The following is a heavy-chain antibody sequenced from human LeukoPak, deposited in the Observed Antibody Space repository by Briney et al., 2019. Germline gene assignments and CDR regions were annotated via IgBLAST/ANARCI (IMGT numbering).Heavy chain of an antibody. CDR2: IHNSGSTI. J-gene: IGHJ6*03. Sequence: GGSLRLSCAASGFTFSTYEMNWVRQAPGKGLEWVSCIHNSGSTIYYADSVKGRFTISRDNSKNTLYLQMNSLRAEDTAVYYCARDVYYDFWSGYYYYYYYMDVWGKGTTVTVSS. D-gene: IGHD3-3*01. CDR1: GFTFSTYE. CDR3: ARDVYYDFWSGYYYYYYYMDV. V-gene: IGHV3-48*03.